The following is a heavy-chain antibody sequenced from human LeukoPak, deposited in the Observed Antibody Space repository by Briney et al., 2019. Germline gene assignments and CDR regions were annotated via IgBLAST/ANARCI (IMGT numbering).Heavy chain of an antibody. CDR3: ARHGCSGGGCPFQH. CDR1: GGSISSYY. J-gene: IGHJ1*01. V-gene: IGHV4-59*08. CDR2: IYYSGNT. Sequence: SETLSLTCTVSGGSISSYYWSWIRQPPGEGLEWIGYIYYSGNTNYNPSLKSRVTISVDTSKNQFSLKLSSVTAADTAVYYCARHGCSGGGCPFQHWGQGSLVTVSS. D-gene: IGHD2-15*01.